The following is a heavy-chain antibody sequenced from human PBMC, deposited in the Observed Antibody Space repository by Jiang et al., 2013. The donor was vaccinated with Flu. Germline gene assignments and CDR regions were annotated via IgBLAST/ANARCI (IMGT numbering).Heavy chain of an antibody. Sequence: GAEVKKPGESLKISCKGSGYSFTSYWIGWVRQMPGKGLEWMGIIYPGDSDTRYSPSFQGQVTISADKSISTAYLQWSSLKASDTAMYYCARRDDSSGYYNYYFDYWGQGTLVTVSS. D-gene: IGHD3-22*01. V-gene: IGHV5-51*03. CDR2: IYPGDSDT. CDR1: GYSFTSYW. J-gene: IGHJ4*02. CDR3: ARRDDSSGYYNYYFDY.